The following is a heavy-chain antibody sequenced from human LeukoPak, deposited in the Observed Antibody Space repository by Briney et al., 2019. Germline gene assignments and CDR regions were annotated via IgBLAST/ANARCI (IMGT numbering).Heavy chain of an antibody. CDR3: ARSAAVTGQFDF. V-gene: IGHV4-4*02. CDR2: IYHAGST. J-gene: IGHJ4*02. CDR1: GASISSSNW. D-gene: IGHD6-19*01. Sequence: SETLSLTCTVSGASISSSNWWTWVRQPPGGALEWIGEIYHAGSTKYNPSLRSRLTISVDKSKNSFSLSLTSVTAADTAFYYCARSAAVTGQFDFWGQGTLVTVSS.